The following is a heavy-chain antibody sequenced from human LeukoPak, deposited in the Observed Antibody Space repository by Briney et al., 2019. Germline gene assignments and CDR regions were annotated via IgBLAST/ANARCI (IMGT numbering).Heavy chain of an antibody. Sequence: GGSLRLSCAASGFTFSSPWMHWVRQAPVKGLVWVSRIDSDGSSTSYVDSVQGRFTISRDNAKNTLYLQMNSLRAEDTAVYYCARTLPYYYGMDVWGQGTTVTVSS. CDR2: IDSDGSST. V-gene: IGHV3-74*01. CDR3: ARTLPYYYGMDV. J-gene: IGHJ6*02. CDR1: GFTFSSPW. D-gene: IGHD1-26*01.